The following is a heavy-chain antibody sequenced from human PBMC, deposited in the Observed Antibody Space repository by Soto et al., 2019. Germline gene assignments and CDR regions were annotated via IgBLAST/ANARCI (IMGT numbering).Heavy chain of an antibody. Sequence: GGSLRLSCAASGFTFSSYGMHWVRQAPGKGLEWVAVIWYDGSNKYYADSVKGRFTISRDNSKNTLYLQMNSLRAEDTAVYYCARDSADTAMVTSVFDYWGQGTLVTVSS. CDR3: ARDSADTAMVTSVFDY. V-gene: IGHV3-33*01. CDR2: IWYDGSNK. CDR1: GFTFSSYG. J-gene: IGHJ4*02. D-gene: IGHD5-18*01.